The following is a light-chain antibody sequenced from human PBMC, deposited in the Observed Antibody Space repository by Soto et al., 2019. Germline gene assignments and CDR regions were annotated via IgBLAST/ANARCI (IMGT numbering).Light chain of an antibody. V-gene: IGKV1-9*01. CDR1: HGISSY. J-gene: IGKJ5*01. Sequence: SPSSLSATKEDRVTSTCPASHGISSYLSWYQPKPGKALQLLIYAASTLQSGVPSRFTGSGSGTDFTLTIIILQPEDVATYYCQQLNTYPITFGQGTRR. CDR2: AAS. CDR3: QQLNTYPIT.